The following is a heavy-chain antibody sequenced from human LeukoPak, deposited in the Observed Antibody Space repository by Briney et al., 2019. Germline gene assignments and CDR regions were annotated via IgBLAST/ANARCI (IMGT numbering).Heavy chain of an antibody. CDR2: ISSSSSYI. V-gene: IGHV3-21*01. J-gene: IGHJ3*02. CDR3: ARVQELGAFDI. Sequence: PGRSLRLSCAASGFTFSSYSMNWVRQAPGKGLEWVSSISSSSSYIYYADSVKGRFTISRDNAKNSLYLQMNSLRAEDTAVYYCARVQELGAFDIWGQGTMVTVSS. CDR1: GFTFSSYS. D-gene: IGHD3-10*01.